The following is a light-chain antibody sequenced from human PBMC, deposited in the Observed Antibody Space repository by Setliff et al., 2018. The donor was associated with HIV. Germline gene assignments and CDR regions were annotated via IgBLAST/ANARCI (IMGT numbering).Light chain of an antibody. CDR3: SSYASSSTLPYV. CDR1: SSDVGGYNY. CDR2: DVS. Sequence: QSALPQPASVSGSPGQSITISCTGTSSDVGGYNYVSWYQQHPGKAPKLMIYDVSNRPSGVSNRFSGSKSGNTASLTISGLQAEDGANYYCSSYASSSTLPYVFGTGTKVTVL. J-gene: IGLJ1*01. V-gene: IGLV2-14*03.